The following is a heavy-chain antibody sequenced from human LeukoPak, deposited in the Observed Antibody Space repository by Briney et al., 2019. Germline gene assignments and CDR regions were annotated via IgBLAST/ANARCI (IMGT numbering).Heavy chain of an antibody. V-gene: IGHV4-4*07. CDR1: GDSIITYY. CDR3: ARTFSSSYPDAFDI. D-gene: IGHD6-13*01. J-gene: IGHJ3*02. Sequence: SETLSLTCSVSGDSIITYYWSWIRQPAGEGLEWIGRIYSTGSTNYNPSLKSRVSMSVDTSKNQFSLKLSSVTAADTAVYYCARTFSSSYPDAFDIWGQGTVVTVSS. CDR2: IYSTGST.